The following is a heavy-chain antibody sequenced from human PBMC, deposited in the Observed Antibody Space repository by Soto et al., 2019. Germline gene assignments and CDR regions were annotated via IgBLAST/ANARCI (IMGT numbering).Heavy chain of an antibody. CDR3: AREYSSSSQYLYFDV. D-gene: IGHD6-6*01. CDR2: IIPITGTT. V-gene: IGHV1-69*01. CDR1: GGIFSSYA. J-gene: IGHJ2*01. Sequence: QVQLVQSGAEVKKAGSSLKVSCRASGGIFSSYAIGWVRQAPGQGLEWMAGIIPITGTTNHAQKFQGRVTVTADESTTTVYMELSSLTAEDTAVYYCAREYSSSSQYLYFDVWGRGTLVTVSP.